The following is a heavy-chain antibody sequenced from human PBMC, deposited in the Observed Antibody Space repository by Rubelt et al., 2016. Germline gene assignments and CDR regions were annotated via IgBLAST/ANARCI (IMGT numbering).Heavy chain of an antibody. J-gene: IGHJ6*02. CDR1: GYTFTTYN. D-gene: IGHD3-16*01. CDR2: MNPNRGVS. Sequence: QVQLVQSGAEVKKPGASVKVSCKASGYTFTTYNINWVRQATGQGLEWMGWMNPNRGVSGYVQKFRVRLTMSRNSSIRTAYMELGRLRYEDTAVYYCTSLRSHAMDVWGQGTTVTVSS. CDR3: TSLRSHAMDV. V-gene: IGHV1-8*01.